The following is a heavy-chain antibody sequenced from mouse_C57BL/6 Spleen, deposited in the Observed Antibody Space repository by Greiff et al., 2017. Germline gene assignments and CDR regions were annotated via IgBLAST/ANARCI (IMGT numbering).Heavy chain of an antibody. D-gene: IGHD4-1*01. Sequence: PLQNPFSYLVKPGASVKLSCKASGYTFTSYWMQWVKQRPGQGLEWIGEIDPSDSYTNYNQKFKGKATLTVDTSSSTAYMQLSSLTSEDSAVYYCASGREAMDYWGQGTSVTVSS. J-gene: IGHJ4*01. CDR2: IDPSDSYT. CDR1: GYTFTSYW. V-gene: IGHV1-50*01. CDR3: ASGREAMDY.